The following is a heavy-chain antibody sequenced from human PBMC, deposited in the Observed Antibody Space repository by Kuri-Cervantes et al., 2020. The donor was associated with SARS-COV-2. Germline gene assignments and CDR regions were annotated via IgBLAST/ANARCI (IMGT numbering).Heavy chain of an antibody. Sequence: SVKVSCKASGGTFSSYAISWVRQAPGQGLEWMGGIIPIFGTANYAQKFQGRVTITTDESTSTAYMELSSLRSEDTAVYYCARATGPPGYFGYWGQGTLVTVSS. CDR3: ARATGPPGYFGY. J-gene: IGHJ4*02. V-gene: IGHV1-69*05. CDR2: IIPIFGTA. CDR1: GGTFSSYA.